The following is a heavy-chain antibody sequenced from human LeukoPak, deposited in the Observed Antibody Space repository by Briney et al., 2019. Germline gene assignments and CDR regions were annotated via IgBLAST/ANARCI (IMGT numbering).Heavy chain of an antibody. CDR1: GFTFRSYW. D-gene: IGHD5-18*01. Sequence: GGSLRLSCAASGFTFRSYWMSWVRQAPGKGLEWVANIKEDGSDKYYVDSVKGRSTISRGNAKNSLYLQMNSLRVEDTAVYYCARDDGIRTVDYWGQGALVTVSS. V-gene: IGHV3-7*03. CDR2: IKEDGSDK. CDR3: ARDDGIRTVDY. J-gene: IGHJ4*02.